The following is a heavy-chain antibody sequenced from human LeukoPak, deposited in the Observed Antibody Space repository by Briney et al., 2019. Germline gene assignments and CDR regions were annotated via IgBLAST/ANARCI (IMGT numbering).Heavy chain of an antibody. J-gene: IGHJ4*02. V-gene: IGHV3-23*01. CDR2: ITGSGGTT. CDR3: AKDRVGALLYFDF. D-gene: IGHD1-26*01. CDR1: GFTFSSYE. Sequence: GGSLRLSCAASGFTFSSYEMNWVRQAPGKGLEWVSAITGSGGTTYYADSMKGRFTISRDNSKNTLYLQMNSLRAEDTAVYYCAKDRVGALLYFDFWGQGTLVTVSS.